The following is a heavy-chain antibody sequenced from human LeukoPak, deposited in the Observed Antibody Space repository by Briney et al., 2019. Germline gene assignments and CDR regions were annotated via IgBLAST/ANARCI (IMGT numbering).Heavy chain of an antibody. CDR1: GFTFRTYG. D-gene: IGHD1-26*01. J-gene: IGHJ5*02. CDR3: AKDLSYSGTYYEHWFDP. CDR2: IRSDGGNE. V-gene: IGHV3-30*02. Sequence: GGSLRLSCAASGFTFRTYGMHWVRQAPGKGLEWVAFIRSDGGNEYYVDSVKGRFTISRDNYKNTLYLEMNSLRAEDTAVYYCAKDLSYSGTYYEHWFDPWGQGTLVTVSS.